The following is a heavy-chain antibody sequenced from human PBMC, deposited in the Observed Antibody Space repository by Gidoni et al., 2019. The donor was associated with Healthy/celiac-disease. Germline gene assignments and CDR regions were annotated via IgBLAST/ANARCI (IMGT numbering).Heavy chain of an antibody. J-gene: IGHJ6*02. D-gene: IGHD6-19*01. CDR1: GGSISRYS. CDR2: IYYSGST. V-gene: IGHV4-59*08. CDR3: ARWGLYSSGWYFYYYGMDV. Sequence: QVQLQESGSGLGKPSDTLSLTCTVSGGSISRYSWSWIRQPPGKGLELIGYIYYSGSTNYNPSLKSRVTISVETSKNQFSLKLSSVTAADTAVYYCARWGLYSSGWYFYYYGMDVWGQGTTVTVSS.